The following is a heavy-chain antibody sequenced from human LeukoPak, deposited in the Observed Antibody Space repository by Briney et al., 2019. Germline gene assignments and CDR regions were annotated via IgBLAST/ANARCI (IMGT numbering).Heavy chain of an antibody. Sequence: GGSLRLSCAASGFTFRNFVMHWVRQAPGKGLEWVAGILNDGSNTDYADSVKGRFTVSRDNSENTLYLQMNSLRDEDTAVYYCARLGLDGDYDYWGQGTLVTVSS. J-gene: IGHJ4*02. V-gene: IGHV3-30*03. D-gene: IGHD4-17*01. CDR2: ILNDGSNT. CDR1: GFTFRNFV. CDR3: ARLGLDGDYDY.